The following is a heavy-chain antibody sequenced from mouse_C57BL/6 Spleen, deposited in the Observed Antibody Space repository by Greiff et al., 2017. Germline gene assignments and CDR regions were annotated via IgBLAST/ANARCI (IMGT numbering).Heavy chain of an antibody. V-gene: IGHV14-1*01. CDR1: GFNIKDYY. CDR3: TTGVYDGAMDY. D-gene: IGHD2-3*01. J-gene: IGHJ4*01. CDR2: IDPEDGDT. Sequence: VQLQQSGAELVRPGDSVKLSCTASGFNIKDYYMHWVKQRPAQGLEWIGRIDPEDGDTEYAPKFQGKATMTADKSSHTAYLQLSSLTSEDTAVYYCTTGVYDGAMDYWGQGTSVTVSS.